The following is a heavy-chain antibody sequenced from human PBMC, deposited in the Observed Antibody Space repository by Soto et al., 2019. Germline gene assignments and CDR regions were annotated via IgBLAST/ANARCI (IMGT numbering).Heavy chain of an antibody. V-gene: IGHV4-30-2*01. CDR1: GGSISSGGYS. J-gene: IGHJ4*02. Sequence: QLQLQESGSGLVKPSQTLSLTCAVSGGSISSGGYSCSWIRQPPGKGLEWIGYIYHSGSTYYNPSLKRRVTLSVALSTNQFSLKLGSVTAADTAVCFCASGMTTVTTLDSWGQGTGVTVSS. D-gene: IGHD4-17*01. CDR2: IYHSGST. CDR3: ASGMTTVTTLDS.